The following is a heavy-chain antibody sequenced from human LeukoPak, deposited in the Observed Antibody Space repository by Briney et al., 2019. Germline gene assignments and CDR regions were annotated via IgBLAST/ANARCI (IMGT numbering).Heavy chain of an antibody. CDR3: ARGHSSSKRYYYYYYMDV. CDR2: IIPIFGTA. D-gene: IGHD6-13*01. V-gene: IGHV1-69*01. Sequence: GASVKVSCKASGGTFSSYAISWVRQAPGQGLEWMRGIIPIFGTANYAQKFQGRVTITADESTSTAYMELSSLRSEDTAVYYCARGHSSSKRYYYYYYMDVWGKGTTVTVSS. J-gene: IGHJ6*03. CDR1: GGTFSSYA.